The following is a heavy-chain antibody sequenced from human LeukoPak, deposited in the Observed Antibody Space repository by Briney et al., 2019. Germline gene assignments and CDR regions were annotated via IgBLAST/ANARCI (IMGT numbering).Heavy chain of an antibody. V-gene: IGHV4-59*08. J-gene: IGHJ3*02. CDR3: ARVGGYPLSAFDI. CDR2: IYYSESA. D-gene: IGHD3-22*01. Sequence: SETLSLTCTVSGGSIRSYYWSWIRQPPGKGLEWIGYIYYSESANYNPSLKSRITVPVDTSKNQFSLNLNSVTAADTAVYYCARVGGYPLSAFDIWGQGTMVTVSS. CDR1: GGSIRSYY.